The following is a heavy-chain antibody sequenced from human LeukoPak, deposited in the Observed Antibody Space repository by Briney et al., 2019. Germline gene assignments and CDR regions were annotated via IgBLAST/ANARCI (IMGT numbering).Heavy chain of an antibody. D-gene: IGHD4-17*01. CDR2: INPNSGGT. CDR1: GYTFTGYY. Sequence: ASVKVSCKASGYTFTGYYMHWVRQAPGQGLEWMGWINPNSGGTNYAQKFQGRVTMTRDTSISTAYMELSRLRSDDTAVYYCARGLMTTPLEPHDYYGMDVWGQGTTVTVSS. CDR3: ARGLMTTPLEPHDYYGMDV. J-gene: IGHJ6*02. V-gene: IGHV1-2*02.